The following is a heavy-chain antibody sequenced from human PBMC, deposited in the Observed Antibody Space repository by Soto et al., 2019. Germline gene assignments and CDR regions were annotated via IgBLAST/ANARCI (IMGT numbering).Heavy chain of an antibody. Sequence: QVQLQESGPGLVKPSGTLSLTCAVSGGSISSSNWWSWVRQPPGKGLEWIGEIYHSGSTNYNPSLKSRVTISVDKSKNQFSLKLSSVTAADTAVYYCARADMLYCSSTSCYDYYYYGMDVWGQGTTVTVSS. J-gene: IGHJ6*02. V-gene: IGHV4-4*02. CDR1: GGSISSSNW. D-gene: IGHD2-2*01. CDR2: IYHSGST. CDR3: ARADMLYCSSTSCYDYYYYGMDV.